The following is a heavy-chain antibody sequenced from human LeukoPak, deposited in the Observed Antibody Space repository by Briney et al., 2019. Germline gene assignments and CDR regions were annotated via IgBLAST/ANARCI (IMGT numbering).Heavy chain of an antibody. D-gene: IGHD3-10*01. V-gene: IGHV4-59*01. Sequence: SETLSLTCTFSGGSISSYYWSWIRQPPGKGLEWIGYIYYSGSTNYNPSLKSRVTISVDTSKNQFSLKLSSVTAADTAVYYCARGGSMYFDYWGQGTLVTVSS. J-gene: IGHJ4*02. CDR1: GGSISSYY. CDR3: ARGGSMYFDY. CDR2: IYYSGST.